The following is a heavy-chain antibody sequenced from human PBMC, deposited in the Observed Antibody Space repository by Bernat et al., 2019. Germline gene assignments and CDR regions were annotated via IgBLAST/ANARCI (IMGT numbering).Heavy chain of an antibody. D-gene: IGHD2-15*01. CDR2: IIPIFGTA. J-gene: IGHJ3*02. Sequence: QDQLVQSGAEVKKPGSSVKVSCKASGGTFSSYAISWVRQAPGQGLEWMGGIIPIFGTANYSQKFQGRVTITADESTSTAYMELSSLRSEDTAVYYCARGGKDIVVVVATLDAFDIWGQGTMVTVSS. V-gene: IGHV1-69*12. CDR3: ARGGKDIVVVVATLDAFDI. CDR1: GGTFSSYA.